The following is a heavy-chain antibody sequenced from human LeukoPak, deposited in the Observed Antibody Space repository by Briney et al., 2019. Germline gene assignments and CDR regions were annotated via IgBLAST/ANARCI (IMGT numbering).Heavy chain of an antibody. CDR1: GFPFSSYV. Sequence: GGSLRLSCAASGFPFSSYVMHWVRQAPGKGLEWVSFTSYDGSNKYYADSVKGRFTISRDNSMNTLYLQMNSLGVEDTAVYYCARDHAGSGRAFDYWGQGTLVTVSS. CDR2: TSYDGSNK. V-gene: IGHV3-30-3*01. CDR3: ARDHAGSGRAFDY. D-gene: IGHD2-15*01. J-gene: IGHJ4*02.